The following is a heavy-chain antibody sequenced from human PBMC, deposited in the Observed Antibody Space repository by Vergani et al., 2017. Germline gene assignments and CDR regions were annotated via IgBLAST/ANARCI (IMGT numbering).Heavy chain of an antibody. CDR1: GFTFSDYY. V-gene: IGHV3-11*01. CDR3: AKLPAAKLPYYFDY. D-gene: IGHD2-2*01. J-gene: IGHJ4*02. CDR2: ISSSGSTI. Sequence: QVQLVESGGGLVKPGGSLRLSCAASGFTFSDYYMSWIRQAPGKGLEWVSYISSSGSTIYYADSVKGRFTLSRDNSKNTLYLQMNSLRAEDTAVYYCAKLPAAKLPYYFDYWGQGTLVTVSS.